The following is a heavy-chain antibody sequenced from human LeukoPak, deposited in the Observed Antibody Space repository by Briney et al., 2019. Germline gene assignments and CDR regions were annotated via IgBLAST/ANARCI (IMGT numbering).Heavy chain of an antibody. J-gene: IGHJ5*02. CDR2: IYNGVNT. V-gene: IGHV4-61*08. CDR1: VASVSSAGY. Sequence: LETLSLTCTVSVASVSSAGYWTWIRQPPGEGVEWIAHIYNGVNTNYNPSLKSRVTISVDTSKNQFALRLNSVTAADTAVYYRARSRAFNSGAFDPWGQGSLVTVSS. CDR3: ARSRAFNSGAFDP. D-gene: IGHD1-26*01.